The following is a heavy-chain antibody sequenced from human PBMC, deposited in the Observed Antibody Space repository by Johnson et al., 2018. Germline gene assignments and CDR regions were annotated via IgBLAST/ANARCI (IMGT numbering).Heavy chain of an antibody. CDR2: ISYDGSNK. V-gene: IGHV3-30*18. CDR3: AKDMIRAVAAYYYYYYMDV. D-gene: IGHD6-19*01. J-gene: IGHJ6*03. CDR1: GFTFSSYG. Sequence: VQLVESGGGLVEPGGSLRLSCAASGFTFSSYGMHWVRQAPGKGLEWVAVISYDGSNKYYADSVKGRFTISRDNSKNTLYLQMNSLRAEDTAVYYCAKDMIRAVAAYYYYYYMDVWGKGTSVTVSS.